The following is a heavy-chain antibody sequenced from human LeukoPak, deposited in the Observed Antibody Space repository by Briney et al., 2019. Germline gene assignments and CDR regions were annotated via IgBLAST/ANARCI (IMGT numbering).Heavy chain of an antibody. D-gene: IGHD5-24*01. CDR1: GFTFSSYG. J-gene: IGHJ4*02. Sequence: PGGSLRLSCAASGFTFSSYGMHWVRQAPGKGLEWVAVIWYDGSNKYYADSVKGRFTISRDNSKNTLYLQMNSLRAEDTAVYYCAREGRDGYRKYYFDYWGQGTLVTVSS. CDR2: IWYDGSNK. V-gene: IGHV3-33*01. CDR3: AREGRDGYRKYYFDY.